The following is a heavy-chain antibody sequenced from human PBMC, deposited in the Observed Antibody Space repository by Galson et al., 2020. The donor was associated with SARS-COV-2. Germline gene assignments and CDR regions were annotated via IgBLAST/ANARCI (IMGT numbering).Heavy chain of an antibody. D-gene: IGHD1-26*01. CDR2: FDPEDGET. V-gene: IGHV1-24*01. CDR1: GYTLTELS. CDR3: ATDLVTQYSGRYPFDY. J-gene: IGHJ4*02. Sequence: ASVKVSCKVSGYTLTELSMHWVRQAPGKGLEWLGGFDPEDGETIYAQKFQGRVTMTEDTSTDTAYMELSSLRSEDTAVYYCATDLVTQYSGRYPFDYWGQGTLDTGSS.